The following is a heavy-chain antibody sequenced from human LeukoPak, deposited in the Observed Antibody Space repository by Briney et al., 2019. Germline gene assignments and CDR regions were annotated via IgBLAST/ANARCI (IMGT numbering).Heavy chain of an antibody. CDR1: GYTFTSYA. CDR3: ARAEGAYYDSSGYLRGGSLKPSVEFDY. V-gene: IGHV7-4-1*02. CDR2: INTNTGNP. J-gene: IGHJ4*02. Sequence: GASVKVSCKASGYTFTSYAMNWVRQAPGQGLEWMGWINTNTGNPTYAQGFTGRFVFSLDTSVSTAYQQISSLKAEDTAVYYCARAEGAYYDSSGYLRGGSLKPSVEFDYWGQGTLVTVSS. D-gene: IGHD3-22*01.